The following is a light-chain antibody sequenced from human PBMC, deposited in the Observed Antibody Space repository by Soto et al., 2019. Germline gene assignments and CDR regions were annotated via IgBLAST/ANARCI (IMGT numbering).Light chain of an antibody. CDR3: QQYSSSSGYT. CDR1: QNIATQF. J-gene: IGKJ2*01. CDR2: GTS. V-gene: IGKV3-20*01. Sequence: VLTQSPGTLSLSPGERATLSCRASQNIATQFFTWYQQRPGQAPRVLIYGTSTRATGIPDRFSGSGSRTDFTLTISRLEPEDFAVCYCQQYSSSSGYTFGQGTKLEIK.